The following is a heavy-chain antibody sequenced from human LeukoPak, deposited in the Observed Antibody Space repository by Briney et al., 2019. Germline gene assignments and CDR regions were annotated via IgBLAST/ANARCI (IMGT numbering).Heavy chain of an antibody. CDR3: ARELVTVTKGFDI. Sequence: PSETLSLTCAVSDDSFSSHYWTWIRQPPGKGLEWIGYISYIGSTNYNPSLKSRVTISIDPSKNQFSLKLTSVTAADTAVYYCARELVTVTKGFDIWGQGTMVSVSS. J-gene: IGHJ3*02. V-gene: IGHV4-59*11. CDR1: DDSFSSHY. CDR2: ISYIGST. D-gene: IGHD4-17*01.